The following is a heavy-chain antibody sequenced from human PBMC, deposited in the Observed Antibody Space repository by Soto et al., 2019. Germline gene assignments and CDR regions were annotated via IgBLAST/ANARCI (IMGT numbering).Heavy chain of an antibody. V-gene: IGHV3-23*01. CDR3: AKDGCPWGGCYSES. Sequence: EVLLLESGGGLTQPGGSLRLSCAASGFTFSNYAMTWLRQAPGKGLEWVSTIRGSGATTDYADSVKGRFTVSRDNSKNTLSLHMISLRAEDTAVYYCAKDGCPWGGCYSESWGQGTLVTVSS. J-gene: IGHJ5*02. D-gene: IGHD2-15*01. CDR1: GFTFSNYA. CDR2: IRGSGATT.